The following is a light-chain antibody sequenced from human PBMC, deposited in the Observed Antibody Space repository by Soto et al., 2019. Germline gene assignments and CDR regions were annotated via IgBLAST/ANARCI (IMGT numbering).Light chain of an antibody. CDR2: GAS. Sequence: EIVMTQSPATLSVSPGERVTLSCRASQSARSNLAWYQQKPGQAPRLLIYGASSRATGIPDRFSGSGSGTDFTLTISRLEPEDFAVYDCQQRSNWPITFGQGTRLEIK. V-gene: IGKV3D-20*02. CDR1: QSARSN. CDR3: QQRSNWPIT. J-gene: IGKJ5*01.